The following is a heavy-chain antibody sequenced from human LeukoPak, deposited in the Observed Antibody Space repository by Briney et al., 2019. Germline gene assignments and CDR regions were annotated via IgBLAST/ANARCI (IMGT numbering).Heavy chain of an antibody. Sequence: GGSLRLSCAASGFTFTDIAMSWVRQPPGKGLEWVSAISADGAYTYYADSVKGRFTISRDNSKSTLYLQMNSLRAEDTAVYYCAKDGSRAQYFHHWGQGTLVTVSS. V-gene: IGHV3-23*01. CDR3: AKDGSRAQYFHH. J-gene: IGHJ1*01. CDR1: GFTFTDIA. CDR2: ISADGAYT.